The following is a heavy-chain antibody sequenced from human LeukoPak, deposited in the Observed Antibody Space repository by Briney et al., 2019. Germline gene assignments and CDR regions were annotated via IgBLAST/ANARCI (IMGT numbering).Heavy chain of an antibody. CDR1: GFTFSSYT. CDR3: AKLNSPYYYGSEPSV. CDR2: IGTSSTTI. J-gene: IGHJ4*02. Sequence: GGSLRLSCAASGFTFSSYTMNWVRQPPGKGLEWVSNIGTSSTTIYYADSVKGRFTISRDNAKNSLYLQMNSLRAEDTAVYYCAKLNSPYYYGSEPSVWGQGTLVTVSS. V-gene: IGHV3-48*01. D-gene: IGHD3-10*01.